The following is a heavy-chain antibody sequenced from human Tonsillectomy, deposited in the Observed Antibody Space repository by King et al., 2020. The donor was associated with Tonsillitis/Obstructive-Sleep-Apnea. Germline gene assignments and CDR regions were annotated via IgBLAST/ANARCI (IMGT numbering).Heavy chain of an antibody. V-gene: IGHV2-70*11. CDR3: ARIRSTSCLSDY. D-gene: IGHD2-2*01. CDR1: GFSLTNSGMC. CDR2: IDWDDDK. Sequence: VTLKESGPALVKPTQTLTLTCTFSGFSLTNSGMCVSWIRQPPGKALEWLARIDWDDDKYYSTTLKTRLTISKDTSKNQVVLTMTNMDPVDTATYYCARIRSTSCLSDYWGQGTLVTVSS. J-gene: IGHJ4*02.